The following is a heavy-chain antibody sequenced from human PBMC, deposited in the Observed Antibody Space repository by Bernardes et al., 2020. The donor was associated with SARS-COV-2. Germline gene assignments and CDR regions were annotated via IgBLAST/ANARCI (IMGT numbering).Heavy chain of an antibody. D-gene: IGHD5-12*01. V-gene: IGHV1-18*01. CDR3: ATVVGYSYGGGWFDP. Sequence: ASVKVSCKASGYTFTSYGISWVRQAPGQGLEWMGWISGDEGNTNYAHKFHGRVTMTTDTSTSTAHMELRSLRSDDTAVYDCATVVGYSYGGGWFDPWGQGTLVTVSS. CDR2: ISGDEGNT. CDR1: GYTFTSYG. J-gene: IGHJ5*02.